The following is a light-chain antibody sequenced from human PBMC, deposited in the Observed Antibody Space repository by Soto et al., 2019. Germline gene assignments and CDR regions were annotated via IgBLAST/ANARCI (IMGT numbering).Light chain of an antibody. J-gene: IGKJ1*01. CDR2: GAS. CDR1: QSVSSSY. V-gene: IGKV3-20*01. CDR3: QQHGSSPGT. Sequence: EIVLTQSPGTLSLSPGERATLSCRASQSVSSSYLACYQQKAGQAPRLLIYGASSMATGIPDRFSGSGSGTEFTLTISRLEPEDFAVYYCQQHGSSPGTFGQGTKVEIK.